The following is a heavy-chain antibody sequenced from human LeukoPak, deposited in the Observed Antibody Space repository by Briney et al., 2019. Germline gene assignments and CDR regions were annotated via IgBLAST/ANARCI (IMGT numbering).Heavy chain of an antibody. D-gene: IGHD3-10*01. CDR3: ARVPRGGGPGDYYYGMDV. Sequence: ASVKVSCKASGGTFSSYAISWVRQAPGQGLEWMGRIIPILGIANYAQKFQGRVTITADKSTSTAYMELSSLRSGDTAVYYCARVPRGGGPGDYYYGMDVWGQGTTVTVSS. CDR2: IIPILGIA. CDR1: GGTFSSYA. J-gene: IGHJ6*02. V-gene: IGHV1-69*04.